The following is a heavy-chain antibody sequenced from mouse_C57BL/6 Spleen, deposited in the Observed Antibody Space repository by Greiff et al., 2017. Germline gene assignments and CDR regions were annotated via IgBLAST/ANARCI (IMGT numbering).Heavy chain of an antibody. CDR2: ISYDGST. Sequence: VQLKQSGPGLVKPSQSLSLTCSVTGYSITSGYYWNWIRQFPGNKLEWMGYISYDGSTNYNPSLKNRISITRDTSKNQFFLKLNSVTTEDTATYYCARGDGSSYGWFAYWGQGTLVTVSA. V-gene: IGHV3-6*01. CDR3: ARGDGSSYGWFAY. CDR1: GYSITSGYY. D-gene: IGHD1-1*01. J-gene: IGHJ3*01.